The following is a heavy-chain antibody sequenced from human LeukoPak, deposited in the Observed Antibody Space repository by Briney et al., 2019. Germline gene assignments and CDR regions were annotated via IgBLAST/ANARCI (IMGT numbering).Heavy chain of an antibody. V-gene: IGHV3-74*01. CDR3: ARGSTQYSSGWYGLDY. Sequence: GGSLRLSCAAYVFTFSSYWMHWVRQAPGKGLVGVSRVNSDGSSTTYADSVKGRFTSSRDNAKNTLYLQMNSLRAEDTAVYYCARGSTQYSSGWYGLDYWGQGTLVTVSS. CDR2: VNSDGSST. D-gene: IGHD6-19*01. J-gene: IGHJ4*02. CDR1: VFTFSSYW.